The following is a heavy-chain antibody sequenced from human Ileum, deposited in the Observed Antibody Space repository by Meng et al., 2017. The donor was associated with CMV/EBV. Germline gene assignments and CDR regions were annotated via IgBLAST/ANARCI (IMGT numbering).Heavy chain of an antibody. D-gene: IGHD1-1*01. V-gene: IGHV3-23*01. CDR2: ISGSGDGT. CDR1: GFTFSSYA. Sequence: GESLKISCAASGFTFSSYAMSWVRQAPGKGLEWVSAISGSGDGTYYADSVKVRFTISRDNSKNMLYLQMNSLRAEDTAVYYCAKRRTGNFDYWGQGTLVTGYS. CDR3: AKRRTGNFDY. J-gene: IGHJ4*02.